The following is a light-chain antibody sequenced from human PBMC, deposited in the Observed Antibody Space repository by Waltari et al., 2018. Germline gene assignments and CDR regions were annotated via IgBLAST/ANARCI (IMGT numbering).Light chain of an antibody. CDR3: CSYAGSITFWV. V-gene: IGLV2-11*01. Sequence: QSALTQPRSVSGSPGQSVTISCTGTSRAVGGYHYVSWYPHHPGQAPKLIIYDVTKRPSGVPDRFSASKSDNTASLTISGLQAEDEADYYCCSYAGSITFWVFGGGTKLTVL. CDR2: DVT. CDR1: SRAVGGYHY. J-gene: IGLJ3*02.